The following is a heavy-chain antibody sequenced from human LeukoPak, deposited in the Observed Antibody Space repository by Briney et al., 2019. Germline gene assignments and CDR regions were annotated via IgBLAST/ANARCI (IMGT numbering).Heavy chain of an antibody. D-gene: IGHD4-17*01. V-gene: IGHV3-15*01. CDR3: AAVSVDYGDSRFDF. Sequence: GGSLRLSCAASGFTFSNAWMSWVRQPPGKGLEWVGRIKSKTDGGTTDYAEPVKGRFTISRDDSKNTLCLQMNFLKTEDTALYYCAAVSVDYGDSRFDFWGQGTLVTVSS. J-gene: IGHJ4*02. CDR1: GFTFSNAW. CDR2: IKSKTDGGTT.